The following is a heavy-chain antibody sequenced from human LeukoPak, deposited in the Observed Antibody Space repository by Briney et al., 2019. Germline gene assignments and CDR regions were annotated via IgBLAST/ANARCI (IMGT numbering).Heavy chain of an antibody. D-gene: IGHD4-11*01. Sequence: GASVKVSCKASGYTFTSYDINWVRQATGQGLEWMGWMNPNSGNTGYAQKFQGRVTMTRNTSIGTAYMELSSLRSEDTAVYYCARSYYSNSEYYYYYYGMDVWGQGTTVTVSS. CDR1: GYTFTSYD. V-gene: IGHV1-8*01. J-gene: IGHJ6*02. CDR2: MNPNSGNT. CDR3: ARSYYSNSEYYYYYYGMDV.